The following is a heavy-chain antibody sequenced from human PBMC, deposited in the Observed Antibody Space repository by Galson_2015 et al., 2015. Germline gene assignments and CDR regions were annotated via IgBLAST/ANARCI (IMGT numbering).Heavy chain of an antibody. V-gene: IGHV3-33*01. D-gene: IGHD3-16*01. CDR3: ARDGANLDY. Sequence: NFGFHWVRQAPGTGLEWVALIWYDGSSKYYADSVKGRCTISRDNSRNTVYLQMNSLRVEDTAIYFCARDGANLDYWGQGTLVTVS. CDR2: IWYDGSSK. CDR1: NFG. J-gene: IGHJ4*02.